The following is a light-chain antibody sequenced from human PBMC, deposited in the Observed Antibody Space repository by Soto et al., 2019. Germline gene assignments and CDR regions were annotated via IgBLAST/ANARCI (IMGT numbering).Light chain of an antibody. CDR3: SSYTRTNTLVI. J-gene: IGLJ2*01. V-gene: IGLV2-14*03. Sequence: QSALTQPASVSGSPGQSVTISCTGTNSDVGAYNFVSWYQQHPGTAPKLIIFNVSDRPSGSSDRFSGSKSGNTASLAISGLQAEDEGYYYCSSYTRTNTLVIFGGGTKLTGL. CDR2: NVS. CDR1: NSDVGAYNF.